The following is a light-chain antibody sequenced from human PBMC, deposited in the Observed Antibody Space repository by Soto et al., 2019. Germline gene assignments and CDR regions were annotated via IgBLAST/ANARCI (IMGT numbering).Light chain of an antibody. Sequence: EIVLTQSPGTLSLSPGEKATLSCRASQSVRSNYLAWYQQRPGQAPRLLISGASSRATGIPERFSGSGSGTDFTLTISRRETEDFAVYYCQQYGGSPPLYTFGQGTKLEIK. J-gene: IGKJ2*01. CDR2: GAS. CDR3: QQYGGSPPLYT. V-gene: IGKV3-20*01. CDR1: QSVRSNY.